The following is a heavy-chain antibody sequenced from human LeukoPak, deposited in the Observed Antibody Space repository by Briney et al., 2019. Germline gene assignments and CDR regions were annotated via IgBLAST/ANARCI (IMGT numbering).Heavy chain of an antibody. CDR3: ARGYSSSWYYNWFDP. CDR1: GYSISSGYY. V-gene: IGHV4-38-2*02. CDR2: VYHDGRT. Sequence: SETLSLTCTVSGYSISSGYYWAWLRQSPGKGLEWIGNVYHDGRTYYNPSLKSRVTISVDTSTNQFSLKLSSVTATDTALYYCARGYSSSWYYNWFDPWGQGTLVTVSS. J-gene: IGHJ5*02. D-gene: IGHD6-13*01.